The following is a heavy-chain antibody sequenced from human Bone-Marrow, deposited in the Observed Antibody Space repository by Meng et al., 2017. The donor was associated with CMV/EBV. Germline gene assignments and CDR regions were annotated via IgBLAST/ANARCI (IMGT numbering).Heavy chain of an antibody. CDR1: GFSFKTYS. D-gene: IGHD2-8*02. CDR2: IGGRGNYK. V-gene: IGHV3-21*06. J-gene: IGHJ6*02. Sequence: GESLKISCAASGFSFKTYSMTWVRQAPGKGLEWVSSIGGRGNYKYYADSVKGRFTVSTDNAKNSLWLQMNSLRAEDTAVYYCARVLVGLMDAMAVWGQG. CDR3: ARVLVGLMDAMAV.